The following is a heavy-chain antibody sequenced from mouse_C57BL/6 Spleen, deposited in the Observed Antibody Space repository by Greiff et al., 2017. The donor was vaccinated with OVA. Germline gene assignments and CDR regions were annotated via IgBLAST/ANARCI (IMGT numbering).Heavy chain of an antibody. CDR1: GYTFTSYW. CDR2: IHPNSGST. D-gene: IGHD1-1*01. CDR3: ARSGYYGSSHWYFDV. Sequence: QVQLQQPGAELVQPGASVKLSCKASGYTFTSYWMHWVKQRPGQGLEWIGMIHPNSGSTNYNEKFKSKATLTVDKSSSTAYMQLSSLTSEDSAVYYCARSGYYGSSHWYFDVWGTGTTVTVSS. J-gene: IGHJ1*03. V-gene: IGHV1-64*01.